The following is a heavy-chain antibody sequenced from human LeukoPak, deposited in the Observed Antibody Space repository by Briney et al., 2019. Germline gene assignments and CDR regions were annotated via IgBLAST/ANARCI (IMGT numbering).Heavy chain of an antibody. Sequence: GASVKVSCKASGYTFTGYYMHWVRQAPGQGLEWMGWINPNSGGTNYAQKFQGRVTMTRDTSISTAYMELSRLRSDDTAVHYCARDRAQGIVVVPAASHWFDPWGQGTLVTVSS. D-gene: IGHD2-2*01. CDR1: GYTFTGYY. CDR3: ARDRAQGIVVVPAASHWFDP. V-gene: IGHV1-2*02. CDR2: INPNSGGT. J-gene: IGHJ5*02.